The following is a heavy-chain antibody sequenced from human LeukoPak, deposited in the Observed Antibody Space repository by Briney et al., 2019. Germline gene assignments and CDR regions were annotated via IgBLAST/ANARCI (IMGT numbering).Heavy chain of an antibody. CDR2: ISGGANSA. D-gene: IGHD6-13*01. CDR3: AKDRLGAAAAVFDY. J-gene: IGHJ4*02. V-gene: IGHV3-23*01. Sequence: PGGSLRLSCAASGFTFSNYAMSWVRQAPGKGLEWVSGISGGANSAYYAGSAKGRFTISRDNSKNTLYLQMNSLRADDTAIYYCAKDRLGAAAAVFDYWGQGTLVTV. CDR1: GFTFSNYA.